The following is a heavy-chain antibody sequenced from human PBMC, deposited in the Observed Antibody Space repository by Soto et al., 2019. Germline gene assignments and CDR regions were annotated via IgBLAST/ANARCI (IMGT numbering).Heavy chain of an antibody. D-gene: IGHD3-10*01. CDR1: AGSITSDEYY. CDR3: ARRPTGSGSSFFDY. Sequence: PSETLSLTCTVFAGSITSDEYYWNWIRYRPGKGLEWIGFIHHTGSTFYNPSLESRASISIDTSESQFSLNLASVTVADTAVYYCARRPTGSGSSFFDYWGPGTLVTVS. CDR2: IHHTGST. J-gene: IGHJ4*02. V-gene: IGHV4-31*03.